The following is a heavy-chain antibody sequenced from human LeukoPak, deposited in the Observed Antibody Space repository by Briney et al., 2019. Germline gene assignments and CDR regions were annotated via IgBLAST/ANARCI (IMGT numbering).Heavy chain of an antibody. CDR1: GFSFSMYW. CDR2: IKRDGSER. D-gene: IGHD3-22*01. Sequence: GSLRLSCEASGFSFSMYWMAWVRQAPGKGLEWVANIKRDGSERHCLDPVRGRFTVSRDNAKNSLYLQLNSLRAEDTAVYFCARDTTYYESSAYYDSYDIWGQGTMVTVSS. V-gene: IGHV3-7*01. CDR3: ARDTTYYESSAYYDSYDI. J-gene: IGHJ3*02.